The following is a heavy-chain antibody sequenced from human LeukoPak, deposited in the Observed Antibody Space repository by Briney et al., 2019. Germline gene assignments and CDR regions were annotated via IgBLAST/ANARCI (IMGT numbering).Heavy chain of an antibody. D-gene: IGHD3-3*01. V-gene: IGHV4-39*01. CDR2: VHNSGGT. CDR1: SGSIKNDNYY. CDR3: ARHQGYYDSWSAHFPPYYFDY. J-gene: IGHJ4*02. Sequence: SETLPLTCTVSSGSIKNDNYYWGWIRQPPGKGLEWIGTVHNSGGTYYNPSLRSRVTISVDTLKTKNRLSLKLTSVTAADSAVYYCARHQGYYDSWSAHFPPYYFDYWGQGILVTVSS.